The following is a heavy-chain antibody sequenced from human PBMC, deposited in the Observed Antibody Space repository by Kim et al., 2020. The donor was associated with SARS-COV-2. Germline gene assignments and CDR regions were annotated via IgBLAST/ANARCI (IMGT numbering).Heavy chain of an antibody. V-gene: IGHV3-21*01. CDR3: ARGDSSGWGRVDQ. J-gene: IGHJ4*02. Sequence: GGSLRLSCAASGFTFSSYSMNWVRQAPGKGLEWVSSISSSSRYTFYADSVKGRFTISRDNAKNSLYLQMNSLRAEDTAVYYCARGDSSGWGRVDQWGQGT. CDR1: GFTFSSYS. CDR2: ISSSSRYT. D-gene: IGHD6-25*01.